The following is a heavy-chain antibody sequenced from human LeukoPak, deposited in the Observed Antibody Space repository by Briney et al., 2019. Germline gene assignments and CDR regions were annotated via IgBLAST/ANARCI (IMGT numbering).Heavy chain of an antibody. V-gene: IGHV3-11*04. D-gene: IGHD3-3*01. CDR1: GFTFSDYY. CDR2: ISSSGSTI. CDR3: AREGPHYDFWSGYKEYYYYMDV. J-gene: IGHJ6*03. Sequence: GGSLRLSCAASGFTFSDYYMSWIRQAPGKGLEWVSYISSSGSTIYYADSVKGRFTISRDNAKNSLYLQMNSLRAEDTAVYYCAREGPHYDFWSGYKEYYYYMDVWGKGTTVTVSS.